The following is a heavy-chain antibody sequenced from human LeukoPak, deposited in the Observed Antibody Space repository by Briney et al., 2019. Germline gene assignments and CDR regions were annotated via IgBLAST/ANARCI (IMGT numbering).Heavy chain of an antibody. J-gene: IGHJ3*02. D-gene: IGHD3-3*01. CDR2: ISYDGSNK. CDR1: GFTFSSYA. V-gene: IGHV3-30*04. CDR3: ARDDHGRFLEWLLDAFDI. Sequence: GGSLRLSCAASGFTFSSYAMHWVRQAPGKGLEWVAVISYDGSNKYYADSVKGRFTISRDNSKNTLYLQMNSLRAEDTAVYYCARDDHGRFLEWLLDAFDIWGQGTMVTVSS.